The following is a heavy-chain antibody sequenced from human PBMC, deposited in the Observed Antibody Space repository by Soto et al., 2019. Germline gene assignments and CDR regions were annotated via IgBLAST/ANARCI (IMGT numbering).Heavy chain of an antibody. CDR1: GGSISSYY. CDR2: IYYSGST. J-gene: IGHJ4*02. Sequence: SETLSLTCTVSGGSISSYYWSWIRQPPGKGLEWIGYIYYSGSTNYNPSLKSRVTISVVTSKNQFSLKLSSVTAAGTAVYYCARRTLVGSLFDYWGQGTLVTVSS. D-gene: IGHD1-26*01. CDR3: ARRTLVGSLFDY. V-gene: IGHV4-59*08.